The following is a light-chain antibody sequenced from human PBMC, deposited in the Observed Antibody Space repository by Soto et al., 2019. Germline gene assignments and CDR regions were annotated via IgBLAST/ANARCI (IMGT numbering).Light chain of an antibody. CDR1: RSDVGSYNS. V-gene: IGLV2-23*02. J-gene: IGLJ2*01. Sequence: QSVLTQPASVSGSPGQSITISCTGTRSDVGSYNSIAWYQQHPGEAPRVVIFEVTKRPSGISDRFSGSKSGYTASLRISGLQAEDEADYFCLSYAGNSIWLFGGGTKVTVL. CDR3: LSYAGNSIWL. CDR2: EVT.